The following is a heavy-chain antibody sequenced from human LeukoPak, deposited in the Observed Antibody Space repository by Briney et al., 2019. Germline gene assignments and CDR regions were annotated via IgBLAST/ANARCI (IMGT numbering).Heavy chain of an antibody. D-gene: IGHD2-15*01. V-gene: IGHV3-11*01. CDR1: GFTFSDYY. Sequence: GGSLRLSCAASGFTFSDYYMSWICQAPGKELEWVSYISSSDSTIYYADSVKGRFTISRDNAKNSLYLQMNSLRAEDTAVYYCARDEYCSGGSCYPHMGHAFDIWGQGTMVTVSS. CDR3: ARDEYCSGGSCYPHMGHAFDI. J-gene: IGHJ3*02. CDR2: ISSSDSTI.